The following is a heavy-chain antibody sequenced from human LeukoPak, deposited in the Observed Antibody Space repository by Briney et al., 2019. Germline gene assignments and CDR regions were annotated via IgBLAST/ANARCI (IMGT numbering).Heavy chain of an antibody. D-gene: IGHD1-26*01. CDR2: IYYSGST. CDR1: GVSVTSYY. V-gene: IGHV4-59*08. Sequence: PSETVSLTCTVSGVSVTSYYWSWIRQPPTKGLECIGYIYYSGSTDYNPSLKSRVTFSVDTSKNQISLKLSSVTAADTAVYYCARRAVGATHFDYWGQGTLVTVSS. J-gene: IGHJ4*02. CDR3: ARRAVGATHFDY.